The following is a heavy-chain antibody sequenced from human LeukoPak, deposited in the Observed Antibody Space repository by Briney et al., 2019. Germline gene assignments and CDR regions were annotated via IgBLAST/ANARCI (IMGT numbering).Heavy chain of an antibody. CDR2: IIPIFGTA. CDR1: GYTFTGYY. V-gene: IGHV1-69*06. D-gene: IGHD6-19*01. Sequence: SVKVSCKASGYTFTGYYMHWVRQAPGQGLEWMGGIIPIFGTANYAQKFQGRVTVTADKSTSTAYMELSSLRSEDTAVYFCARGGVGLAVAAYFDFWGQGTLVTVSS. CDR3: ARGGVGLAVAAYFDF. J-gene: IGHJ4*02.